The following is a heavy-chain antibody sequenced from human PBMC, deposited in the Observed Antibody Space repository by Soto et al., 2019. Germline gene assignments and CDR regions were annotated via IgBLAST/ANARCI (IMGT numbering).Heavy chain of an antibody. Sequence: ATLSLTCTVSGVSIRSTNYDWAWIRQSPGKGLEWIGSIYYSGTTYYHPSLKSRVTMSVDTPKNQVSLKLSSVTAADTAVYYCVRHWSSSGNTWFAPWGQGTQVTVSS. D-gene: IGHD1-1*01. CDR3: VRHWSSSGNTWFAP. CDR2: IYYSGTT. J-gene: IGHJ5*02. V-gene: IGHV4-39*01. CDR1: GVSIRSTNYD.